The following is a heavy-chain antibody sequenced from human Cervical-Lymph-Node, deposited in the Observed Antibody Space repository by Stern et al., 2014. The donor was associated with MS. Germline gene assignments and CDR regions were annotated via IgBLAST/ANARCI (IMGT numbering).Heavy chain of an antibody. CDR3: ARDGCTSTSCLGSDY. Sequence: LQPGGSLRLSCAASGFTFSSYAMSWVRQAPGKGLEWVSGISGSGGDTHYADSVKGRFTISRDNSKNTLFLQMNSLRVEDTALYYCARDGCTSTSCLGSDYWGQGTLVTVSS. J-gene: IGHJ4*02. CDR2: ISGSGGDT. V-gene: IGHV3-23*01. CDR1: GFTFSSYA. D-gene: IGHD2-2*01.